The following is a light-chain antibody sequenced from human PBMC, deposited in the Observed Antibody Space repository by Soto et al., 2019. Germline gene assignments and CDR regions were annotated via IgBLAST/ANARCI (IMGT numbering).Light chain of an antibody. CDR2: SNN. CDR1: RSNLGSNY. V-gene: IGLV1-47*02. CDR3: AAWDDSLSGPV. Sequence: QPVLTQPPSASGTPGQRVTISCSGSRSNLGSNYIYWYQRLPGTAPKLLIYSNNQRPSGVPDRFSGSKSGTSASLAISGLRSEDEAEYYCAAWDDSLSGPVFGGGTKLTVL. J-gene: IGLJ3*02.